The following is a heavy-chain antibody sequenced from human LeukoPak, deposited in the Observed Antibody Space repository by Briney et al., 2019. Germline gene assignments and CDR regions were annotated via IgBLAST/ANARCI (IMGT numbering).Heavy chain of an antibody. V-gene: IGHV4-39*07. Sequence: SETLSLTCTVSGGSVSSGSFYWSWIRQPPGKGLEWIGEINHSGSTNYNPSLKSRVTISVDTSKNQFSLKLSSVTAADTAVYYCARGPSMNYWGQGTLVTVSS. CDR2: INHSGST. CDR3: ARGPSMNY. J-gene: IGHJ4*02. D-gene: IGHD2/OR15-2a*01. CDR1: GGSVSSGSFY.